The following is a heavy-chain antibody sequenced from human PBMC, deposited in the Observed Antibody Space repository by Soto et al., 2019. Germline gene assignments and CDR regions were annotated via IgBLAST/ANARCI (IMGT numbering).Heavy chain of an antibody. CDR1: GFTFSHHG. CDR2: VSSDGSIT. V-gene: IGHV3-30*18. Sequence: QVQLVESGGGVVQPGRSLRLSCAASGFTFSHHGMHWVRQAPGKGLEWLTVVSSDGSITYDADSVRGRFAISRDNSKNTLYLHMNSLRTGDTAVYYCAKESDYYSNSKWSFDSWGQGILVTVSS. CDR3: AKESDYYSNSKWSFDS. J-gene: IGHJ4*02. D-gene: IGHD2-21*01.